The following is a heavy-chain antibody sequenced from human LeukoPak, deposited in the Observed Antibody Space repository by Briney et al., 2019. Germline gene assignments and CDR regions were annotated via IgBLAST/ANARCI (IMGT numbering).Heavy chain of an antibody. Sequence: PGGSLRLSCSASGFPFISYSMNWVRQAPGKGLEWVSTISSSGTYIHTADSLKGRFTISRDNGKNSLYLQVTSLRVEDTAVYYCARPGIRSDYYNYMDLWGNGTLVTVSS. CDR3: ARPGIRSDYYNYMDL. V-gene: IGHV3-21*06. J-gene: IGHJ6*03. CDR1: GFPFISYS. D-gene: IGHD3-3*01. CDR2: ISSSGTYI.